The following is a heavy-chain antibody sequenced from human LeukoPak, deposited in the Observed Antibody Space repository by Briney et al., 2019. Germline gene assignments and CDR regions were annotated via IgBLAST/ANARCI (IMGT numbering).Heavy chain of an antibody. CDR1: GYSFTNYW. CDR2: IYPGDSDT. V-gene: IGHV5-51*01. D-gene: IGHD6-19*01. Sequence: GESLKISCKGSGYSFTNYWIVWVRQMPGKGLEWMGIIYPGDSDTRYSPSLQGQVTISADKSINTAYLQWSSLKASDTAMYDCARHGGLKSVAGTTRWFDPWGQGTLVTVSS. J-gene: IGHJ5*02. CDR3: ARHGGLKSVAGTTRWFDP.